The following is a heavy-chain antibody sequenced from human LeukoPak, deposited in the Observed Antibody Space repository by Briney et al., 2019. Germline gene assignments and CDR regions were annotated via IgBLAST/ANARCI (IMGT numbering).Heavy chain of an antibody. CDR2: IWYDGSNK. CDR1: GFTFSSYG. V-gene: IGHV3-33*01. Sequence: PGGSLRLSCAASGFTFSSYGMHWVRQAPGKGLEWVAFIWYDGSNKYYVDSVKGRFTISRDNSKNTLYLQMNSLRVDDTAVYYCARDRATSYFDYWAQGTQVTVSS. J-gene: IGHJ4*02. CDR3: ARDRATSYFDY.